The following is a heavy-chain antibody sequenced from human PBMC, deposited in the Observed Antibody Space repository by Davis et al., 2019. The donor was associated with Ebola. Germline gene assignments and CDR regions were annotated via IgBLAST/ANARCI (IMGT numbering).Heavy chain of an antibody. V-gene: IGHV3-53*01. CDR1: GFTVSDNY. D-gene: IGHD3/OR15-3a*01. Sequence: PGGSLRLSCAASGFTVSDNYMSWVRQPPGKGLEWVSVFYSGGDIYYADSVKGRFTISRDNSKNTAFLQMNSLRAEDTAMYYCASGQTRSSSVDYWGQGTLVTVSS. CDR2: FYSGGDI. J-gene: IGHJ4*02. CDR3: ASGQTRSSSVDY.